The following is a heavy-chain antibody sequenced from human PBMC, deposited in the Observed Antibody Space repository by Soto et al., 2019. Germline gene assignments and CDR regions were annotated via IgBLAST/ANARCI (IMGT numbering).Heavy chain of an antibody. J-gene: IGHJ5*02. Sequence: QVTLKESGPVLVKPTETLTLRCTLSGLSITDSEMGVSWIRQPPGQPLEWLAHIDSSGEKSYRTFLKSRLAISKDTSKSQIVLTMTNMDPADTATYYCARRHLAVAVSPWFDPWGQGILVTVSS. V-gene: IGHV2-26*01. CDR3: ARRHLAVAVSPWFDP. CDR2: IDSSGEK. CDR1: GLSITDSEMG. D-gene: IGHD6-19*01.